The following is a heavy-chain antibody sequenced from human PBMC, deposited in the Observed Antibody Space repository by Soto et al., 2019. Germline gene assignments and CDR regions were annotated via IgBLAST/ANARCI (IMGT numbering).Heavy chain of an antibody. D-gene: IGHD3-3*01. Sequence: QVQVVQSGDEVKETGASVRVSCKTSGYSFTAYGITWVRQAPGQALVWIGWFSCYNGKTKYAQKVQARVTRTTDTSTSTAYMEVSSLRSDDTAIYYCARDAPPPELRFLEWHNYDYNGMDVWGQGTTVTVSS. CDR2: FSCYNGKT. J-gene: IGHJ6*02. CDR3: ARDAPPPELRFLEWHNYDYNGMDV. V-gene: IGHV1-18*01. CDR1: GYSFTAYG.